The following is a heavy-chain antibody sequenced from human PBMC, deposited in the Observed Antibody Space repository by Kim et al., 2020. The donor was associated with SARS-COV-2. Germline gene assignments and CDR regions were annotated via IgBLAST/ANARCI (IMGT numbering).Heavy chain of an antibody. CDR3: TSEETGESGHSFDY. J-gene: IGHJ4*02. CDR2: ISNDGGAK. D-gene: IGHD5-12*01. CDR1: GFTFSSYS. V-gene: IGHV3-30*01. Sequence: GGSLRLSFAASGFTFSSYSLHWVRQAPGKGLEWVAVISNDGGAKYYADSVKGRFTISRDNSKNTMYLQMNSLRVDDTAMYYCTSEETGESGHSFDYWGQG.